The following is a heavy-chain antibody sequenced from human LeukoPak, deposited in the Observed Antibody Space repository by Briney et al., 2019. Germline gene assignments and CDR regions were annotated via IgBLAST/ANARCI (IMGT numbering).Heavy chain of an antibody. V-gene: IGHV3-74*01. CDR2: INSDGIST. CDR1: GFTFSNYW. J-gene: IGHJ3*02. CDR3: ARATETPMDFQAFDAFDI. D-gene: IGHD5-18*01. Sequence: GGSLRLSCAAFGFTFSNYWMHWVRQAPGKGLVWVSRINSDGISTSYADSVKGRFTISRDNTKNTVYLKMKSLRAEDTAVYFCARATETPMDFQAFDAFDIWGQGTMVTVSS.